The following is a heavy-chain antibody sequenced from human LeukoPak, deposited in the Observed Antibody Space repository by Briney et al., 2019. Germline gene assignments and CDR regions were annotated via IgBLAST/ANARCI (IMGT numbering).Heavy chain of an antibody. V-gene: IGHV4-4*07. CDR1: GGSISSYY. D-gene: IGHD6-6*01. Sequence: SETLSLTCTVSGGSISSYYWSWIRQPAGKGLGWIGRIYTSGSTNYNPSLKSRVTMSVDTSKNQFSLKLSSVTAADTAVYYCARVGGSSSRYGMDVWGQGTTVTVSS. J-gene: IGHJ6*02. CDR2: IYTSGST. CDR3: ARVGGSSSRYGMDV.